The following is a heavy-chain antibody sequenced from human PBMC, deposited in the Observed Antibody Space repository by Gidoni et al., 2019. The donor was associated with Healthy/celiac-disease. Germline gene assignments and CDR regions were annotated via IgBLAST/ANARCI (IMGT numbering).Heavy chain of an antibody. CDR3: ARDRGYSYGYVYYGMDV. J-gene: IGHJ6*02. V-gene: IGHV3-30-3*01. CDR1: GFTFSSYA. CDR2: ISYDGSNK. Sequence: QVQLVESGGGVVQPGRSLRLSCAASGFTFSSYAMHWVRQAPGKGLEWVAVISYDGSNKYYADSVKGRFTISRDNSKNTLYLQMNSLRAEDTAVYYCARDRGYSYGYVYYGMDVWGQGTTVTVSS. D-gene: IGHD5-18*01.